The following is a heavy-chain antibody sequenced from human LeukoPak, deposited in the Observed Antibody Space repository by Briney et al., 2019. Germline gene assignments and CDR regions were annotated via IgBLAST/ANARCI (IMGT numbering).Heavy chain of an antibody. CDR2: INHSGGT. CDR1: GGSISSYY. J-gene: IGHJ6*02. V-gene: IGHV4-34*01. Sequence: PSETLSLTCTVSGGSISSYYWSWIRQPPGKGLEWIGEINHSGGTNYNPSLKSRVTISVDTSKNQFSLKLSSVTAADTAVYYCARGLRSKYCYYYGMDVWGQGTTVTVSS. CDR3: ARGLRSKYCYYYGMDV. D-gene: IGHD5-12*01.